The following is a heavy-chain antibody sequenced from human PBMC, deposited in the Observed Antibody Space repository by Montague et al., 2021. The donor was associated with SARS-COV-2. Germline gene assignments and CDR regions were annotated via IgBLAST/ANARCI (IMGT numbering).Heavy chain of an antibody. CDR3: ARKSKLRESSSGNYYYPAMDV. CDR1: GGSISSSTYY. CDR2: LYNGGTT. D-gene: IGHD3-22*01. Sequence: SQTLSLTCNVSGGSISSSTYYWGWIRQPPGKGLEWIGNLYNGGTTYYSPSLKSRVTISVDTSKNHFSLNMASVTAADTAVYYCARKSKLRESSSGNYYYPAMDVWGQGTTVTVSS. J-gene: IGHJ6*02. V-gene: IGHV4-39*02.